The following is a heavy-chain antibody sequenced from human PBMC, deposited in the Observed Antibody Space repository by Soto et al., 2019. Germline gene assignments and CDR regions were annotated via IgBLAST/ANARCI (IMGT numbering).Heavy chain of an antibody. CDR2: ISGSGAYT. Sequence: EVQLLESGGGLVQPGGSLRLSCAASEFTFSIYAMSWVRQAPGKGLEWVSAISGSGAYTYYADSVKGRFAISRDNSKNTLYLQMNSLRAEYTAVYDCAKILKAVAGTYDYWGQGTLVTVSS. D-gene: IGHD6-19*01. CDR3: AKILKAVAGTYDY. CDR1: EFTFSIYA. V-gene: IGHV3-23*01. J-gene: IGHJ4*02.